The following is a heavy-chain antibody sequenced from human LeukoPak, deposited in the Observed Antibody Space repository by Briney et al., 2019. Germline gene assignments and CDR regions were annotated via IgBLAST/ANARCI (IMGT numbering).Heavy chain of an antibody. J-gene: IGHJ5*02. D-gene: IGHD5-18*01. V-gene: IGHV1-69*05. CDR2: IIPIFGTA. Sequence: GASVKVSCKASGGTFSSYAISWVRQAPGQGLEWMGRIIPIFGTANYAQKFQGRVTITTVESTSTAYMELSSLRSEDTAVYYCARSLQLWLPSFDPWGQGTLVTVSS. CDR3: ARSLQLWLPSFDP. CDR1: GGTFSSYA.